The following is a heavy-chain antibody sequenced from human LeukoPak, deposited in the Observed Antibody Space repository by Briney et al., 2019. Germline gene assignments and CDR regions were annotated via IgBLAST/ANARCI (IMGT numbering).Heavy chain of an antibody. CDR3: AKDFSDYDFWSGYWGFDY. J-gene: IGHJ4*02. Sequence: GGSLRLSCAASGFTFSSYGMHWVRQAPGKGLEWVAFIWYDGSNKYYADSVKGRFTISRDNSKNTLYLQMNSLRAEDTAVYYCAKDFSDYDFWSGYWGFDYWGQGTLVTVSS. D-gene: IGHD3-3*01. CDR1: GFTFSSYG. V-gene: IGHV3-30*02. CDR2: IWYDGSNK.